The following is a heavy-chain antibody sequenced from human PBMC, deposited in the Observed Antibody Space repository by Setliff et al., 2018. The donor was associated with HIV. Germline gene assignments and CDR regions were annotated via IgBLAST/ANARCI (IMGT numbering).Heavy chain of an antibody. CDR2: INHSGNI. V-gene: IGHV4-34*01. D-gene: IGHD3-22*01. J-gene: IGHJ4*02. Sequence: KPSETLSLTCAVYGESFSGYYWSWIRQAPGKGLEWIGGINHSGNINYNPSLKSRVAISADTSKNQFSLKLTAVTAADTALYYCARQFGSGYYFDYWGQGTLFTVSS. CDR1: GESFSGYY. CDR3: ARQFGSGYYFDY.